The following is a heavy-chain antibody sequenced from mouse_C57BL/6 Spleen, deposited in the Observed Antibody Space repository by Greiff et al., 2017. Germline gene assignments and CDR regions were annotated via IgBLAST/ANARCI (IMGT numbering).Heavy chain of an antibody. CDR1: GYTFTSYW. CDR2: IHPNSGST. D-gene: IGHD1-1*01. V-gene: IGHV1-64*01. J-gene: IGHJ3*01. Sequence: VQLQQSGAELVKPGASVKLSCKASGYTFTSYWMHWVKQRPGQGLEWIGMIHPNSGSTNYNEKFKSKATLTVDKSSSTAYMQLSSLTSEDSAVYYCARSRGNYYGSSPWFAYWGQGTLVTVSA. CDR3: ARSRGNYYGSSPWFAY.